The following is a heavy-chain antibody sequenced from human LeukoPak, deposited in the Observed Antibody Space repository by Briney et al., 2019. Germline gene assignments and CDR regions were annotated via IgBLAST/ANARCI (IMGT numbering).Heavy chain of an antibody. Sequence: SETLSLTCTVSGGSISSYYRSWIRQPPGKGLEWIGYIYYTGSTNYNPSLKSRVTISVDTSKNQFSLKLSSVTAADTAVYYCARQGRLATIRNPKRGFDYWGQGTLVTVSS. CDR2: IYYTGST. J-gene: IGHJ4*02. V-gene: IGHV4-59*08. D-gene: IGHD5-12*01. CDR3: ARQGRLATIRNPKRGFDY. CDR1: GGSISSYY.